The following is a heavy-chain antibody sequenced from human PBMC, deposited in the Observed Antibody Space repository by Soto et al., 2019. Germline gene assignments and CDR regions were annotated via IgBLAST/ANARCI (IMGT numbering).Heavy chain of an antibody. J-gene: IGHJ1*01. Sequence: PXETLSLTCAVSNFSISSGCCWGWIRQSPGKGLEWIASIYRSGTTSYNPSLKSRVTISVDPSKNQFPLMLTAVTAADTAVYYCARTHSGSYYSVFNYWGRGSLVTVSS. CDR3: ARTHSGSYYSVFNY. V-gene: IGHV4-38-2*01. CDR2: IYRSGTT. D-gene: IGHD1-26*01. CDR1: NFSISSGCC.